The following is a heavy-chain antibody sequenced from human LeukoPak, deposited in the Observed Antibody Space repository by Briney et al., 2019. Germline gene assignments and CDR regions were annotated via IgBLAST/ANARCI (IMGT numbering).Heavy chain of an antibody. CDR1: GFTFTNYA. CDR3: AKVRGFGESLSHFDY. V-gene: IGHV3-23*01. J-gene: IGHJ4*02. Sequence: GGSLRLSCAASGFTFTNYAKNWVRQAPGKGLEWVSGISASGGTTYYADSVKGRFTISRDSSKNTLYLQMNSLRVDDTAVYYCAKVRGFGESLSHFDYWGQGTLVTVSS. CDR2: ISASGGTT. D-gene: IGHD3-10*01.